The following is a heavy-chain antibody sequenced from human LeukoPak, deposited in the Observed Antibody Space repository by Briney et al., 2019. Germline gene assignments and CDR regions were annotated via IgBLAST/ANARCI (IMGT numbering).Heavy chain of an antibody. CDR2: IYYSGST. CDR3: ARQSDASHYGGEVDY. CDR1: GGSISSYN. Sequence: SETLSLTCTVSGGSISSYNWSWIRQPPGKGLEWIGYIYYSGSTNYNPSLKSRVTISVDTSKNQFSLKLSSVTAADTAVYYCARQSDASHYGGEVDYWGQGTLVTVSS. V-gene: IGHV4-59*01. J-gene: IGHJ4*02. D-gene: IGHD4-23*01.